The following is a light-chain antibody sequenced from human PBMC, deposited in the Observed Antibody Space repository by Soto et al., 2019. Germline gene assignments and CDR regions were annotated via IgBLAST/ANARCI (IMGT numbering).Light chain of an antibody. CDR3: SSYTTSSTLVV. V-gene: IGLV2-14*01. CDR2: HVS. J-gene: IGLJ2*01. Sequence: QSVLTQPASVSGSPGQSITISCTGTSSDVGGYNYVSWYQQHPDKAPKLMIYHVSNRPSGVSNRFSGSKSGNTASLTISGLQAEDEADYYCSSYTTSSTLVVFGGGTKLTVL. CDR1: SSDVGGYNY.